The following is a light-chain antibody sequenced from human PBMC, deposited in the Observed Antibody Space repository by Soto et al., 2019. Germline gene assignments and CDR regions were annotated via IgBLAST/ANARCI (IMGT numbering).Light chain of an antibody. CDR1: RDISNS. CDR2: GAS. V-gene: IGKV1-12*01. Sequence: DIQMTQSPSSVSASVGDRLTITCRASRDISNSLAWYQQTPGKAPKLLLRGASSLHRGVPSRFSGGGAGTEFTLTISSLQPEDFATYYCQQTSAFPRTVGQGPKVDTK. J-gene: IGKJ1*01. CDR3: QQTSAFPRT.